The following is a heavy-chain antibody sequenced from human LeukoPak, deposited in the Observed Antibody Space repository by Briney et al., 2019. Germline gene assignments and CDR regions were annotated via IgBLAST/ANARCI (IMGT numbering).Heavy chain of an antibody. J-gene: IGHJ4*02. D-gene: IGHD6-19*01. CDR1: GFTFSSHS. V-gene: IGHV3-23*01. CDR2: TTNSGGNT. Sequence: PGGSLRLSCAASGFTFSSHSMAWVRQAPGKGLEWVSSTTNSGGNTYYADSVKGRFTISRDNSKNTLYLQMDSLRAEDTAVYYCARIGVAEVAVWQHYYAEFWGQGTLVTVSS. CDR3: ARIGVAEVAVWQHYYAEF.